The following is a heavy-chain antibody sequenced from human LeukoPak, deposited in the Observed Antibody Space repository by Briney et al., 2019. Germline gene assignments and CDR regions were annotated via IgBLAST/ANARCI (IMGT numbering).Heavy chain of an antibody. CDR1: GFTLEGYA. Sequence: GGTLRVCCAASGFTLEGYAMHWFRQAPGKGLEWVSLISGDGGSTYYADSVKGRFTISRDNSKNSLYLQMNSLRTEDTALYYCAKDIIPYYYYGMDVWGQGTTVTVSS. D-gene: IGHD3-16*02. J-gene: IGHJ6*02. CDR3: AKDIIPYYYYGMDV. CDR2: ISGDGGST. V-gene: IGHV3-43*02.